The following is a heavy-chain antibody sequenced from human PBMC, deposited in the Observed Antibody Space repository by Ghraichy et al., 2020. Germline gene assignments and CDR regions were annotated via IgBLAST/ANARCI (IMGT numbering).Heavy chain of an antibody. CDR2: ISATSGTI. CDR1: GFTFNTYA. V-gene: IGHV3-48*01. D-gene: IGHD4-17*01. CDR3: VRPYGDYFDY. J-gene: IGHJ4*02. Sequence: LSLTCAASGFTFNTYAMNWVRQAPGRGLEWISYISATSGTIYYADSVKGRFTISRDNAKNSLFLQMHSLRADDTAVYYCVRPYGDYFDYWGQGTLVTVSS.